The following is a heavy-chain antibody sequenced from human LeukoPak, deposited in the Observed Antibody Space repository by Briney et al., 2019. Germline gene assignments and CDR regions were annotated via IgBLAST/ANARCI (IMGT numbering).Heavy chain of an antibody. J-gene: IGHJ4*02. V-gene: IGHV3-30*02. CDR2: IRYDGSNK. Sequence: GGSLRLSCAASGFTFSSYDIHWVRQAPGKGLEWVAFIRYDGSNKYYADSVRGRFTISRDNSKNTLYLHMNSLRAEDTAVYYCASGYGSGSLYFDYWGQGTLVTVSS. CDR3: ASGYGSGSLYFDY. D-gene: IGHD3-10*01. CDR1: GFTFSSYD.